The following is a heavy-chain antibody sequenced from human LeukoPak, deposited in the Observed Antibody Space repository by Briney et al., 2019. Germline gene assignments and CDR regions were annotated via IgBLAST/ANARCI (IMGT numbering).Heavy chain of an antibody. Sequence: GGSLRPSCAASGFSFISYGMHWVRQAPGKGLEWVGVISDDGRRKDYADSVKGRFTISRDNSKDTLYLQMNSLRAEDTAVYYCAKRPSDYGDYVSYFDYWGQGTLVTVS. D-gene: IGHD4-17*01. CDR2: ISDDGRRK. CDR1: GFSFISYG. V-gene: IGHV3-30*18. CDR3: AKRPSDYGDYVSYFDY. J-gene: IGHJ4*02.